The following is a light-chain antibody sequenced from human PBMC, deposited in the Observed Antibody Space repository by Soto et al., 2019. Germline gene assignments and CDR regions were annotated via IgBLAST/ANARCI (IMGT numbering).Light chain of an antibody. J-gene: IGKJ2*01. CDR1: QSLSSY. V-gene: IGKV1-39*01. Sequence: DIQIIHSPSSLSASVGDRVTITCRASQSLSSYLNWYQQKPGKAPKLLIYAASSLQSGVPSRFSGSGSGTDFTLTISSLQPEDSATYFCHQSYSSPHTFGQGTKVDI. CDR3: HQSYSSPHT. CDR2: AAS.